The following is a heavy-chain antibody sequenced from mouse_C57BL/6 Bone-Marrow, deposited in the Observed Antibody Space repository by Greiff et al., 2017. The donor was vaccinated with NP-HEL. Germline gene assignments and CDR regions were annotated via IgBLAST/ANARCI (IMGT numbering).Heavy chain of an antibody. CDR3: LLTRDFYYFDY. CDR2: INPSSGYT. Sequence: QVQLQQSGAELAKPGASVKLSCKASGYTFTSYWMHWVKQRPGQGLEWIGYINPSSGYTKYNQKFKDKATLTADKSSSTAYMQLSSLTYEDSAVYYCLLTRDFYYFDYWGQGTTLTVSS. V-gene: IGHV1-7*01. D-gene: IGHD2-12*01. J-gene: IGHJ2*01. CDR1: GYTFTSYW.